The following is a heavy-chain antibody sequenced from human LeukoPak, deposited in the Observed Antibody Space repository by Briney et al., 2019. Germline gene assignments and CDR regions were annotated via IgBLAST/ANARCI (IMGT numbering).Heavy chain of an antibody. CDR3: ARMGRGGSGSYAYYYYYMDV. Sequence: GSLRLSCAASGFSFSYYGMSWIRQPPGKGLEWIGEINHSGSTNYNPSLKSRVTISVDTSKNQFSLKLSSVTAADTAVYYCARMGRGGSGSYAYYYYYMDVWGKGTTVTISS. CDR1: GFSFSYYG. V-gene: IGHV4-34*01. J-gene: IGHJ6*03. CDR2: INHSGST. D-gene: IGHD3-10*01.